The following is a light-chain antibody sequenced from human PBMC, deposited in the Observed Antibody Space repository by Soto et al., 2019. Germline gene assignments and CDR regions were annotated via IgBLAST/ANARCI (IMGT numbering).Light chain of an antibody. Sequence: DIQMTQSPSTLSASVGDRVTITCRANQSISSWLAWYQQKPGKAPKLLIYDASSLESGVPSRFSGSGSGTEFTLTISSLQPDDFATYYCQQYSSYTWTFGQGTKVDIK. CDR3: QQYSSYTWT. V-gene: IGKV1-5*01. CDR2: DAS. J-gene: IGKJ1*01. CDR1: QSISSW.